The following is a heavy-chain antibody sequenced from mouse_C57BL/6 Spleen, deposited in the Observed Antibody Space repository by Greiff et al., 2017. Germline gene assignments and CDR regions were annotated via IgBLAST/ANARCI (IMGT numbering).Heavy chain of an antibody. CDR2: IYPSASET. D-gene: IGHD2-5*01. V-gene: IGHV1-61*01. J-gene: IGHJ4*01. CDR1: GFTFTNYW. CDR3: ASSKYAMDY. Sequence: QVQLQQPGAELVKPGSSVKLSCTASGFTFTNYWMDWVKQRPGQGLEWIGNIYPSASETHYNQKFTDKATLTVDKYSSTAYMQLSSLTSEDAAVYYCASSKYAMDYWGQGTSVTVSA.